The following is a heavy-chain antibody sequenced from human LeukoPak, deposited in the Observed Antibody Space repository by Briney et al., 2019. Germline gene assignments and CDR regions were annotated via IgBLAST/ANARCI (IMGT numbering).Heavy chain of an antibody. D-gene: IGHD3-10*01. CDR1: GYSFTNYW. J-gene: IGHJ4*02. CDR2: IYPGDSTT. V-gene: IGHV5-51*01. CDR3: ALHPAQGSGSLDF. Sequence: GESLKISCKGSGYSFTNYWIGWVRQMPGKGLEWMGIIYPGDSTTTYSPSFQGQITISADKSISTAYLQWSSLKASDTAIYYCALHPAQGSGSLDFWGQGTLVTVSS.